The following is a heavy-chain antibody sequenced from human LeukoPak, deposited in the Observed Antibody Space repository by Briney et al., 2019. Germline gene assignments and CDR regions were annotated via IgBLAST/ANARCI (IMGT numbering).Heavy chain of an antibody. J-gene: IGHJ6*03. CDR1: RFTFSSYG. CDR3: AKDRCSNGVGCYYYYMDV. D-gene: IGHD2-8*01. V-gene: IGHV3-30*02. CDR2: IQYDGSNE. Sequence: GGSLRLSCAASRFTFSSYGMHWVRQAPGKGLEWVAYIQYDGSNEQYADCVKGRFSISRDSSKNILYLQMNSLRAEDTAVYYCAKDRCSNGVGCYYYYMDVWGKGTTVTISS.